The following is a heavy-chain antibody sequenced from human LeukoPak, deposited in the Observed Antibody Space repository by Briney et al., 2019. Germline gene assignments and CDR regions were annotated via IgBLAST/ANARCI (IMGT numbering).Heavy chain of an antibody. Sequence: SETLSLTCTVSGGSISSGDYYWSWIRQPPGKGLEWIGYIYYSGSTYYNPSLKSRVTISVDTSKNQFSLKLSSVTAADTAVYYCARELAGITGTRFDPWGQGTLVTVSS. D-gene: IGHD1-20*01. CDR1: GGSISSGDYY. CDR2: IYYSGST. CDR3: ARELAGITGTRFDP. V-gene: IGHV4-30-4*08. J-gene: IGHJ5*02.